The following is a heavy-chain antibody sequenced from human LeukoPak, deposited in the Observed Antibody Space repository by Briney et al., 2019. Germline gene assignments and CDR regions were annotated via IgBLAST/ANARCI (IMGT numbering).Heavy chain of an antibody. CDR1: GFSVSNHY. CDR2: IWADGTT. J-gene: IGHJ5*02. V-gene: IGHV3-66*02. D-gene: IGHD5-24*01. CDR3: ARDGAGIESWVELDP. Sequence: PGGSPRLSCAASGFSVSNHYMAWVRQAPGRRLEWVSFIWADGTTFYTDSVRGRFTVSRDQFKNTLYLQMSSLRPDDTALYYCARDGAGIESWVELDPWGQGTQVTVSA.